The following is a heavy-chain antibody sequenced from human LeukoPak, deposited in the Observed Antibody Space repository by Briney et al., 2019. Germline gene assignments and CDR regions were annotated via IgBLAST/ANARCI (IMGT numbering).Heavy chain of an antibody. CDR3: AREGLGIEYFDL. D-gene: IGHD7-27*01. V-gene: IGHV4-30-4*08. CDR2: IYYSGST. CDR1: GGSISSGDYY. Sequence: PSETLSLTCTVSGGSISSGDYYWSWIRQPPGKGLEWIGYIYYSGSTYYNPSLKSRVTISVDTPKNQFSLKLSSVTAADTAVYYCAREGLGIEYFDLWGRGTLVTVSS. J-gene: IGHJ2*01.